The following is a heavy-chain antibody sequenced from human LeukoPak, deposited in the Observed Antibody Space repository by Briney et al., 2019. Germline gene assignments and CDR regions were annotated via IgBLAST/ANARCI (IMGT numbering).Heavy chain of an antibody. D-gene: IGHD3-16*01. Sequence: GGSLRLSCAASAFTFSSACLSWVRQAPGKGLEWVGRIRTKSDGETVDYAAPVKGRFTISRDDSKNTLFLQMNSLKTEDTAVYYCATPALGRRLYYYDYWGQGTLVTASP. J-gene: IGHJ4*02. CDR1: AFTFSSAC. CDR3: ATPALGRRLYYYDY. CDR2: IRTKSDGETV. V-gene: IGHV3-15*07.